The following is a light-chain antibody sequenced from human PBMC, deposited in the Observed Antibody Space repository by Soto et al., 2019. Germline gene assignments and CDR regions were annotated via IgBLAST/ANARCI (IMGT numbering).Light chain of an antibody. V-gene: IGLV1-44*01. J-gene: IGLJ3*02. CDR3: SSGDDSRTGVV. Sequence: QSVLTQPPSASGTPGQRVTISCSGSDSNIGRNTVNWYQHLPGTAPKLVIFSHNKRPSGVPDRFSGSTSGTSASLAISDLQFEDEAYYYCSSGDDSRTGVVFSGGTKLTVL. CDR1: DSNIGRNT. CDR2: SHN.